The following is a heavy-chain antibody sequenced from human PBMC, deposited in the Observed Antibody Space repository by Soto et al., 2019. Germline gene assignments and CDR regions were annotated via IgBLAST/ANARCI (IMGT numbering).Heavy chain of an antibody. J-gene: IGHJ4*02. V-gene: IGHV4-4*07. D-gene: IGHD6-19*01. CDR1: GGSISSYY. CDR3: ARVRDSGGWYDPLVY. Sequence: LSLTCTVSGGSISSYYWSWIRQPAGKGLEWIGRIYTSGSTNYNPSLKSRVTMSVDTSKNQFSLKLSSVTAADTAVYYCARVRDSGGWYDPLVYWGQGTLVTVSS. CDR2: IYTSGST.